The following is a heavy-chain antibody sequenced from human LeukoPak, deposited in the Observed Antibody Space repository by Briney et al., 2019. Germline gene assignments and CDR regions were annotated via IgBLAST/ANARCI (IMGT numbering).Heavy chain of an antibody. Sequence: PETLSLTCAVYGGSFSGYYWSWIRQPPGKGLEWIGEINHSGSTNYNPSLKSRVTISVDTSKNQFSLKLSSVTAADTAVYYCARATPLGYCTNGVCYPPYYYYYYYMDVWGKGTTVTVSS. J-gene: IGHJ6*03. CDR2: INHSGST. D-gene: IGHD2-8*01. CDR3: ARATPLGYCTNGVCYPPYYYYYYYMDV. V-gene: IGHV4-34*01. CDR1: GGSFSGYY.